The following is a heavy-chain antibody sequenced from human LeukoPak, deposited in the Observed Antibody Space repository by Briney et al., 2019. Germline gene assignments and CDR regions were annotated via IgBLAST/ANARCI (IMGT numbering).Heavy chain of an antibody. D-gene: IGHD3-9*01. Sequence: PGGSLRLSCAASGFTFSSYGMHWVRQAPGKGLEWVAFIRYDGSNKYYADSVKGRFTISRDNSKNTLYLQMNSLRAEDTAVYYCARDPHVSYYDIEPCFDYWGQGTLVTVSS. CDR1: GFTFSSYG. J-gene: IGHJ4*02. CDR2: IRYDGSNK. CDR3: ARDPHVSYYDIEPCFDY. V-gene: IGHV3-30*02.